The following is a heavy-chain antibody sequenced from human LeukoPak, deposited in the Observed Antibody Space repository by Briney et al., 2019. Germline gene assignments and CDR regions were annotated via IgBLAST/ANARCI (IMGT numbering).Heavy chain of an antibody. CDR2: IRYDGSNK. D-gene: IGHD5-12*01. CDR1: GFTFSSYS. J-gene: IGHJ4*02. V-gene: IGHV3-30*02. CDR3: AKELDYSGYDTTGPDY. Sequence: PGGSLRLSCAASGFTFSSYSMNWVRQAPGKGLEWVAFIRYDGSNKYYADSVKGRFTISRDNSKNTLYLQMNSLRAEDTAVYYCAKELDYSGYDTTGPDYWGQGTLVTVSS.